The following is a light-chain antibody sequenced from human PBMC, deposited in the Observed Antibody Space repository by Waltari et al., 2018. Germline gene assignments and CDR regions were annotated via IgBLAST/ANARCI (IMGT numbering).Light chain of an antibody. CDR3: QSFDNMLSGGVV. V-gene: IGLV1-40*01. CDR1: TSHIGAGHD. Sequence: QSVLTQPPSASGTPGQRVTISCSGSTSHIGAGHDVPWYQHLPGTAPKLLIYGNNNRPSGVPDRFSGSKSGTSASLAITGLQADDEADYFCQSFDNMLSGGVVFGGGTKLAVL. CDR2: GNN. J-gene: IGLJ2*01.